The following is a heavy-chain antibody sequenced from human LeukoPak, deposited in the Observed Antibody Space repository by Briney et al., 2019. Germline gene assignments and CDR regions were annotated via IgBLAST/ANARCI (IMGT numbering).Heavy chain of an antibody. CDR2: IIPIFGTA. V-gene: IGHV1-69*06. J-gene: IGHJ2*01. CDR3: ARSQPLAYFDL. Sequence: SVKVSCKASGGSFNSYAISWVRQAPGQGLEWMGGIIPIFGTANYAQKFQGRVTTTADKSTNTAYMELSSLRSEDTAVYYCARSQPLAYFDLWGRGTLVTVSS. CDR1: GGSFNSYA.